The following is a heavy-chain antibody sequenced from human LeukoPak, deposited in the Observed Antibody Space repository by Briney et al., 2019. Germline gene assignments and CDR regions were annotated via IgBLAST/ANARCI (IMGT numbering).Heavy chain of an antibody. D-gene: IGHD6-13*01. Sequence: GESLKISCKGSGYSFTSYWIGWVRQMPGKGLERMGIIYPGDSDTRYSPSFQGQVTISADKSISTAYLQWSSLKASDTAMYYCALGRGSSWTIGLFDYWGQGTLVTVSS. CDR2: IYPGDSDT. CDR1: GYSFTSYW. V-gene: IGHV5-51*01. J-gene: IGHJ4*02. CDR3: ALGRGSSWTIGLFDY.